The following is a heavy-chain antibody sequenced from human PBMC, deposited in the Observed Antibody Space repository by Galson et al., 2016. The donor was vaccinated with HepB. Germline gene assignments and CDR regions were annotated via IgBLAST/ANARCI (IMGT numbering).Heavy chain of an antibody. CDR3: AREVGYCTSTSCEGHMDV. CDR2: IWYDGSNK. J-gene: IGHJ6*03. V-gene: IGHV3-33*01. Sequence: SLRLSCAASGFTFGRYAMHWVRQAPGKGLEWVAVIWYDGSNKYYADSVKGRFTISRDNSKNTLYLQMNSLRAGDTAVYYCAREVGYCTSTSCEGHMDVWGKGTTVTVSS. D-gene: IGHD2-2*01. CDR1: GFTFGRYA.